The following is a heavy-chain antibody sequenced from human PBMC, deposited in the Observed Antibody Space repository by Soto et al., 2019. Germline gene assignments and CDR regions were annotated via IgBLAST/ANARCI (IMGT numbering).Heavy chain of an antibody. CDR1: GYTFTSYD. D-gene: IGHD2-15*01. V-gene: IGHV1-8*01. CDR2: MNPNSGNT. Sequence: QVQLVQSGAEVKKPGASVKVSCKASGYTFTSYDINWVRQATGQGLEWMGWMNPNSGNTGYAQKFQGRVTMTRNTSISTAYMELSSLRSEDTAVYYCARAVVVAAPIGYYYYMDVWGKGTTVTDSS. J-gene: IGHJ6*03. CDR3: ARAVVVAAPIGYYYYMDV.